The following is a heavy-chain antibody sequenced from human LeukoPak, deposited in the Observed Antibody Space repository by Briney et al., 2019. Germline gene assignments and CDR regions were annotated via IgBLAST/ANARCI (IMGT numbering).Heavy chain of an antibody. V-gene: IGHV3-74*01. J-gene: IGHJ4*02. D-gene: IGHD3-3*01. Sequence: GSQRLSCAASGFIFSDHWMHWVRQAPGKGLVWLSRINNDGSSTIYADSVKGRFTFSRDNAENTLFLEMSSLRVEDTAVYYCVRERNNFWSGHHSIFDSWGQGTLVTVSS. CDR3: VRERNNFWSGHHSIFDS. CDR1: GFIFSDHW. CDR2: INNDGSST.